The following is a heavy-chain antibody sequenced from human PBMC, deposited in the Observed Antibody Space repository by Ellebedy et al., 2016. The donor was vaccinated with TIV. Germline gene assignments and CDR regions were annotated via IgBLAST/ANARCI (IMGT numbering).Heavy chain of an antibody. J-gene: IGHJ4*02. D-gene: IGHD6-19*01. CDR1: GFTFSSYW. Sequence: GGSLRLXXAASGFTFSSYWMSWVRQAPGKGLEWVANIKQDGSEKYYVDSVKGRFTISRDNAKNSLYLQMNSLRAEDTAVYYCARAGYSSPEGYWGQGTLVTVSS. CDR2: IKQDGSEK. V-gene: IGHV3-7*03. CDR3: ARAGYSSPEGY.